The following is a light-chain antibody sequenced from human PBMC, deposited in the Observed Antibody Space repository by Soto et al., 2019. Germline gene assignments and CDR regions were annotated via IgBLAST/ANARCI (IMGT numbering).Light chain of an antibody. CDR2: DES. CDR1: QSVSSY. J-gene: IGKJ1*01. V-gene: IGKV3-11*01. Sequence: EIVLTQSPATLSLSPGDRATLSCRASQSVSSYLAWYQQKPGQAPRLLIYDESNRATGIPARFSGSGFGTDFPLTISSLEAEDFAVYNSPQRSNCSCTFGQGNKV. CDR3: PQRSNCSCT.